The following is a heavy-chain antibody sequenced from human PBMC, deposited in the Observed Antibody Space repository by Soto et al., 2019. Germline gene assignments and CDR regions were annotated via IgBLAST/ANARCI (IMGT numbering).Heavy chain of an antibody. V-gene: IGHV1-2*02. CDR2: INPKTAAT. CDR1: GYSFSDYF. CDR3: ARIKWGLNYYTGMDV. D-gene: IGHD3-10*01. Sequence: ASVKVSCKPSGYSFSDYFIQWVRQAPGQGLEWVAWINPKTAATNHAKKFQGRVSLTWDTSSTTAYMELTRLRPDDTAAYYCARIKWGLNYYTGMDVWGQGTTVTVSS. J-gene: IGHJ6*02.